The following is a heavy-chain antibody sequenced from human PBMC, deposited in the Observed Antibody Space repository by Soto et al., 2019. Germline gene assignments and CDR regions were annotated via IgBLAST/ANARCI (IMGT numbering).Heavy chain of an antibody. CDR1: GFSVSNYW. J-gene: IGHJ6*02. CDR3: AKDRGEEGLKFLEWFGGMDV. Sequence: LRLSCAASGFSVSNYWMNWVRQAPGKGLVWVSHIKSDGTTSYADSVEGRFTVSRDDAKNTFYLQMNGLRAEDTAVYYCAKDRGEEGLKFLEWFGGMDVWGHGTTVTVSS. CDR2: IKSDGTT. V-gene: IGHV3-74*01. D-gene: IGHD3-3*01.